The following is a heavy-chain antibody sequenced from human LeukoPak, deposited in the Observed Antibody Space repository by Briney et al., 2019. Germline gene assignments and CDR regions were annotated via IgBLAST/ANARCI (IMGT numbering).Heavy chain of an antibody. CDR2: IIPIFGTA. CDR3: GRVPTPFYYYYYMDV. J-gene: IGHJ6*03. CDR1: GYTFTSYY. V-gene: IGHV1-69*06. D-gene: IGHD2-2*01. Sequence: ASVKVSCKASGYTFTSYYMHWVRQAPGQGLEWMGGIIPIFGTANYAQKFQGRVTITADKSTSTAYMELSSLRSEDTAVYYCGRVPTPFYYYYYMDVWGKGTTVTVSS.